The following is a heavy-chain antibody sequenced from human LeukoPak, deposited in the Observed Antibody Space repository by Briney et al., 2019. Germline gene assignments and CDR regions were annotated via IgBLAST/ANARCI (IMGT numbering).Heavy chain of an antibody. V-gene: IGHV4-59*08. CDR1: GTSISTYY. J-gene: IGHJ4*02. Sequence: SETLSLTCTVSGTSISTYYWSWIRQPPGKGLEWVGYLYYSGSTSYNPSLKSRVTISVDTSKDQFSLRLSSVTAADTAVYYCARAGSGYSFDYWGQGTLVTVSS. CDR3: ARAGSGYSFDY. CDR2: LYYSGST. D-gene: IGHD3-10*01.